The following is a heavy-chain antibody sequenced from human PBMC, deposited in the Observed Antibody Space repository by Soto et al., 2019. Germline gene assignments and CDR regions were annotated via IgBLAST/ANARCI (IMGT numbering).Heavy chain of an antibody. Sequence: PSETLSLTCTVSGGSFSPNYWTLIRQPPMKGLEWIGYLSYSGTTNYNPSLKSRVTISVDTSRNQFSLQLNSVIPEDTAVYYCARGVMPDLVFDVWGQGIMVTVSS. CDR1: GGSFSPNY. D-gene: IGHD2-2*01. CDR3: ARGVMPDLVFDV. J-gene: IGHJ3*01. CDR2: LSYSGTT. V-gene: IGHV4-59*12.